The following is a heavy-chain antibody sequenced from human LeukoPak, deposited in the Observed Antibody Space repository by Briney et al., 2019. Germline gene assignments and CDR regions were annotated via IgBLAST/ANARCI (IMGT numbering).Heavy chain of an antibody. J-gene: IGHJ4*02. CDR1: GYSFTSYW. V-gene: IGHV5-51*01. CDR2: IYPGDSDT. CDR3: ARGTGVRYCSNGVCYTSDY. Sequence: GESLKISCQGSGYSFTSYWIGWVRQMPGKGLEWMGIIYPGDSDTRYSPSFQGQVTISADKSISTACLQWSSLKASDTAMYYCARGTGVRYCSNGVCYTSDYWGQGTLVTVSS. D-gene: IGHD2-8*01.